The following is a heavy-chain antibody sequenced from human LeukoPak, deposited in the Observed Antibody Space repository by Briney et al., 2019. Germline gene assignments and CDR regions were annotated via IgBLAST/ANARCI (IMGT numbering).Heavy chain of an antibody. CDR2: ISYDGSNN. D-gene: IGHD1-26*01. CDR1: GFTFSSYG. J-gene: IGHJ4*02. V-gene: IGHV3-30*18. CDR3: AKDGGWWELLGGFLDY. Sequence: GGSLRLSCAASGFTFSSYGMHWVCQAPGKGLEWVAVISYDGSNNYYAASVKGRFTISRDNSKNTLYLQMNSLRAEDTAVYYCAKDGGWWELLGGFLDYWGQGTLVTVSS.